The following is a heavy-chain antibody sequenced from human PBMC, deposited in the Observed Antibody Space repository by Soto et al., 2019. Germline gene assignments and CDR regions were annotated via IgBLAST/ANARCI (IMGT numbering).Heavy chain of an antibody. D-gene: IGHD6-19*01. Sequence: GGSLRLSCAASGFTFSSYAMSWVRQAPGKGLEWVSSISGMGGSTYYAESVKGRFTISRDNSKNTLYLQMNSLRAEDTAVYYCAKIPTHSSGWYFTWFDPWGQGTLVTVSS. CDR2: ISGMGGST. CDR1: GFTFSSYA. V-gene: IGHV3-23*01. J-gene: IGHJ5*02. CDR3: AKIPTHSSGWYFTWFDP.